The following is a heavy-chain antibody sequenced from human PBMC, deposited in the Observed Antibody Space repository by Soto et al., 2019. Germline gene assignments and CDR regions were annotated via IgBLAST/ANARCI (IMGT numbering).Heavy chain of an antibody. V-gene: IGHV1-8*01. CDR3: TCRRDRSGPHYFDS. D-gene: IGHD2-15*01. CDR1: GYTFSSCD. CDR2: MNPYTGNT. J-gene: IGHJ4*02. Sequence: ASVKVSCKASGYTFSSCDIHWVRQATGQGLEWMGWMNPYTGNTGYAQKFQGRVTMTRNTSITTAYLELSSLRSEDTAVYYCTCRRDRSGPHYFDSRGRGSLVTGSS.